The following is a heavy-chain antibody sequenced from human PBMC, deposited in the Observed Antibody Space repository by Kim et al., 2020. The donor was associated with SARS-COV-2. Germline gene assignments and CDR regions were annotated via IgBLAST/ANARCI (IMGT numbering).Heavy chain of an antibody. Sequence: GGSLRLSCAASGFPFPSYGMQWVRQAPGKGLEWVAIIWNDGSKRYYADSVKGRFTISRDNSNNRVHLQMDSLRAEDTARYYCARDNYDGNPDYWGQGTLVTVSS. CDR3: ARDNYDGNPDY. CDR2: IWNDGSKR. V-gene: IGHV3-33*01. D-gene: IGHD4-4*01. J-gene: IGHJ4*02. CDR1: GFPFPSYG.